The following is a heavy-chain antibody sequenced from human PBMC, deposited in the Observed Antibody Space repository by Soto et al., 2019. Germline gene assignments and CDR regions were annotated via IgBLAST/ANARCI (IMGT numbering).Heavy chain of an antibody. V-gene: IGHV1-69*04. Sequence: SVKVSCKASGGTFSSYTISWVRQAPGQGLGWMGRIIPILGIANYAQKFQGRVTITADKSTSTAYMELSSLRSEDTAVYYCARDLEHIVVGDFDYWGQGTLVTVPQ. CDR2: IIPILGIA. CDR3: ARDLEHIVVGDFDY. D-gene: IGHD2-21*01. J-gene: IGHJ4*02. CDR1: GGTFSSYT.